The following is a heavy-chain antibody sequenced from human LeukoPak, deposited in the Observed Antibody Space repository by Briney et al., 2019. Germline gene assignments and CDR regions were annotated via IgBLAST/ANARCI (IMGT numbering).Heavy chain of an antibody. CDR3: ARDSRPNSSSSRKDFDY. J-gene: IGHJ4*02. D-gene: IGHD6-6*01. V-gene: IGHV3-48*03. CDR1: GFTFSSYE. Sequence: GVLRLSCAASGFTFSSYEMKWVRQAPGKGLEWVSYISSSGSTIYYANSVKGRFTISRDNAKHSLYLQMNSLRAEDTAVYYCARDSRPNSSSSRKDFDYWGQGTLVTVSS. CDR2: ISSSGSTI.